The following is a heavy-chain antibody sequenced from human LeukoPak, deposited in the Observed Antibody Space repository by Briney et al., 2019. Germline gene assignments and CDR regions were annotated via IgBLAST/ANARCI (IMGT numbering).Heavy chain of an antibody. Sequence: SETLSLTCAVYGGSFSGYYWSWIRQPPGKGLEWIGEINHSGSTNYNPSLKSRVTISVDTSKNQFSLKLSSVTAADTAVYYCARHFHEIDYWGQGTLVTVSS. D-gene: IGHD3-3*02. V-gene: IGHV4-34*01. CDR2: INHSGST. CDR1: GGSFSGYY. CDR3: ARHFHEIDY. J-gene: IGHJ4*02.